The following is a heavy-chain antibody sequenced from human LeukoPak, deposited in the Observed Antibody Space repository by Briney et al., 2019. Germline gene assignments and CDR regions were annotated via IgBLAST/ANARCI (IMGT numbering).Heavy chain of an antibody. CDR2: INYSGRT. CDR3: AREIDDVGALLDF. D-gene: IGHD1-26*01. Sequence: SETLSLTCTIFDDSISNNRYFWAWIRQPPGKGLEWIGSINYSGRTYYNPSLKSRLTMSVDTAKRQFSLKLISVTAADTALYYCAREIDDVGALLDFWGQGTLVTVSS. CDR1: DDSISNNRYF. V-gene: IGHV4-39*07. J-gene: IGHJ4*02.